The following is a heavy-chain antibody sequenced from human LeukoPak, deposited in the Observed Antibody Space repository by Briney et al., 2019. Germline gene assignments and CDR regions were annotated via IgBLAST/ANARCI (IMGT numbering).Heavy chain of an antibody. CDR3: ARYGDYIFDY. J-gene: IGHJ4*02. CDR2: IYYSGST. D-gene: IGHD4-17*01. Sequence: SETLSLTCTVSGGSISSYYWSWIRQPPEKGLEWIGYIYYSGSTTYNPSLKSRVTISVDTSKNQFSLSLSSVTAADTAVYYCARYGDYIFDYWAREPWSPSPQ. V-gene: IGHV4-59*08. CDR1: GGSISSYY.